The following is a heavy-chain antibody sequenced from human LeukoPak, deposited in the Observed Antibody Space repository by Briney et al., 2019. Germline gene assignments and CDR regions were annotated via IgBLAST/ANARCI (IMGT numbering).Heavy chain of an antibody. V-gene: IGHV3-9*01. CDR1: GFTFDDYG. Sequence: PGGSLRLSCAASGFTFDDYGMHWVRQAPGKGLEWVSGISWNSGSIGYADSVKGRFTISRDNAKNSLYLQMNSLRAEDTALYYCAKDIGAGGTSTYFDYWGQGTLVTVSS. CDR2: ISWNSGSI. J-gene: IGHJ4*02. CDR3: AKDIGAGGTSTYFDY. D-gene: IGHD3-16*01.